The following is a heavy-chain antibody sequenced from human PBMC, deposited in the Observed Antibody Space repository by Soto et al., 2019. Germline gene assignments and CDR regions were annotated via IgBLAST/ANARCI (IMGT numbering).Heavy chain of an antibody. J-gene: IGHJ4*02. CDR3: ARHDDGYEDY. V-gene: IGHV4-39*01. CDR2: IYYSGST. CDR1: GGSISSSSYY. D-gene: IGHD1-1*01. Sequence: PSETLSLTCTVSGGSISSSSYYWGWIRQPPGKGLEWIGSIYYSGSTYYNPSLKSRVTISVDTSKNQFSLKLSSVTAADTAVYYCARHDDGYEDYWGQVTLVTVSS.